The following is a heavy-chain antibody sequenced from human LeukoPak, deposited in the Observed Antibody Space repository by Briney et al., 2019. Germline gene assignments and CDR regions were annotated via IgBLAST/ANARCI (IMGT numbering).Heavy chain of an antibody. J-gene: IGHJ5*02. CDR1: GFTFSSYW. Sequence: GGSLRLSCAASGFTFSSYWMRWVRQAPGKGLVWVSRINTDGSSTSYADSVKGRFTISRDNAKNTLYLQMNSLRAEDTAVYYCARESGIAAALDLWGQGTLVTVSS. V-gene: IGHV3-74*01. D-gene: IGHD6-13*01. CDR2: INTDGSST. CDR3: ARESGIAAALDL.